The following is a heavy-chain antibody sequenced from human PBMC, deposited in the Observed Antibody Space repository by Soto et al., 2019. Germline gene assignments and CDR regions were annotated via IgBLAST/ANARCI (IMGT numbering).Heavy chain of an antibody. CDR3: ARDPGGGKCISTSCYRLDNWFDP. CDR2: ISAYNGNT. D-gene: IGHD2-2*01. CDR1: CYTLSRYC. Sequence: ASVKGSCKGSCYTLSRYCISWVGQAPGQGLEWMGWISAYNGNTNYAQKLQGRVTMTTDTSTSTAYMELRSLRSDDTAVYYCARDPGGGKCISTSCYRLDNWFDPWG. V-gene: IGHV1-18*01. J-gene: IGHJ5*02.